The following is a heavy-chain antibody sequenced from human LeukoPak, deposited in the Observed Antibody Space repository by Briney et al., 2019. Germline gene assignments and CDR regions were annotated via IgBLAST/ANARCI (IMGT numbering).Heavy chain of an antibody. J-gene: IGHJ6*03. CDR2: IYYSGST. CDR1: GGSISSYY. CDR3: ARGKQLWLSYQGYYYYYMDV. D-gene: IGHD5-18*01. Sequence: SETLSLTCTVSGGSISSYYWSWIRQPPGKGLEWIGYIYYSGSTNYNPSLKSRVTISVDTSKNQFSLKLSSVTAADTAVYYCARGKQLWLSYQGYYYYYMDVWGKGTTVTVSS. V-gene: IGHV4-59*01.